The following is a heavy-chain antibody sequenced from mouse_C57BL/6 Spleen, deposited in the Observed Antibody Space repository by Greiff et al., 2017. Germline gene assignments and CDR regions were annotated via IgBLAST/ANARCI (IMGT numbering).Heavy chain of an antibody. CDR3: ARALVRYFDY. CDR2: IDPSDSYT. Sequence: VQLQQPGAELVKPGASVKLSCKASGYTFTSYWMQWVKQRPGQGLEWIGEIDPSDSYTNYNQKFKGKATLTVDTSSSTAYMQLSSLTAEDSAVYYCARALVRYFDYWGQGTTLTVSS. CDR1: GYTFTSYW. V-gene: IGHV1-50*01. J-gene: IGHJ2*01.